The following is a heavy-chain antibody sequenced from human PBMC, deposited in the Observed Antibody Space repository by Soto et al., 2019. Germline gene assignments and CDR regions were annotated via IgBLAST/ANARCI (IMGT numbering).Heavy chain of an antibody. V-gene: IGHV4-30-2*06. CDR1: GVTMSHGGYS. CDR3: ARDLDGLHDDTSGPFPRPG. CDR2: ISHFETT. Sequence: SETLSLTCTVSGVTMSHGGYSWSWIRQFPGKGLEWLGYISHFETTYYNPSFKSRLSLSIDRTRNQFSLKVSSVTVADTAVYYCARDLDGLHDDTSGPFPRPGWGQGTLVTVSS. D-gene: IGHD3-22*01. J-gene: IGHJ1*01.